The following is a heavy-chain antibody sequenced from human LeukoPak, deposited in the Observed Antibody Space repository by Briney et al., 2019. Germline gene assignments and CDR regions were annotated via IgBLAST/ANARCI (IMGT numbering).Heavy chain of an antibody. CDR2: INHSGST. D-gene: IGHD1-26*01. Sequence: PSETLSLTCAVYGGSFSGYYWSWIRQPPGKGLEWIGEINHSGSTNYNPSLKSRAIISLDKSKSQFSLKLSSVTAADTAVYYCARDRDSFTYYSLDYWGQGTLVTVSS. J-gene: IGHJ4*02. CDR1: GGSFSGYY. CDR3: ARDRDSFTYYSLDY. V-gene: IGHV4-34*01.